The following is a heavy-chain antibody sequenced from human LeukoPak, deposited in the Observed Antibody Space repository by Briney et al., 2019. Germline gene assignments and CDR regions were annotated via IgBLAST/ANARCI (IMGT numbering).Heavy chain of an antibody. CDR1: GFTFSSYG. CDR2: ISYDGSNK. J-gene: IGHJ6*02. CDR3: AKVLGSGWYTLSRYYYGMDV. Sequence: TGGSLRLSCAASGFTFSSYGMHWVRQAPGKGLEWVAVISYDGSNKYYADSVKGRFTISRDNSKNTLYLQMNSLRAEDTAVYYCAKVLGSGWYTLSRYYYGMDVWGQGTTVTVSS. V-gene: IGHV3-30*18. D-gene: IGHD6-19*01.